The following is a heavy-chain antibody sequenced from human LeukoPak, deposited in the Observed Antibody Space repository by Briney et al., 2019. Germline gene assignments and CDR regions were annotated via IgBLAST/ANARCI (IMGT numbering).Heavy chain of an antibody. CDR3: ARGGCSSTSCSLLY. D-gene: IGHD2-2*01. CDR2: ISAYNGNT. J-gene: IGHJ4*02. V-gene: IGHV1-18*01. CDR1: GYTFTSYG. Sequence: VKVSYKASGYTFTSYGISWVRQAPGQGLEWMGWISAYNGNTNYAQKLQGRVTMTTDTSTSTAYMELRSLRSDDTAVYYCARGGCSSTSCSLLYWGQGTLVTVSS.